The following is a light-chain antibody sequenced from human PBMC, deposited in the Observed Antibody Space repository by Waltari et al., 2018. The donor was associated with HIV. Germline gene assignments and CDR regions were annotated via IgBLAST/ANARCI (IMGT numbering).Light chain of an antibody. CDR1: SSDIRSYAF. CDR3: SSYTRRGTVV. J-gene: IGLJ2*01. Sequence: QSALTQPASVSGSPGQSIVPPCTGSSSDIRSYAFVSWYQQYPGQAPKALIYEVTSRPSGTSSRFSGSKSATTAFLAISKLQTDDEADYFCSSYTRRGTVVFGGGTRLTVL. V-gene: IGLV2-14*01. CDR2: EVT.